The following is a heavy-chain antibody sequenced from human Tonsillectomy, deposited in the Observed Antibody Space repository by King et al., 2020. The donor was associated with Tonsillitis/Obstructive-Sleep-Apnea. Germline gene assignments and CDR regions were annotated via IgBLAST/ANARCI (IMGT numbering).Heavy chain of an antibody. V-gene: IGHV3-30*18. D-gene: IGHD2-8*02. J-gene: IGHJ4*02. CDR2: ISYDGSNK. CDR1: GFTFSSYG. CDR3: AKRGGGVSSAEGGYFDY. Sequence: VQLVESGGGVVQPGRSLRLSCAASGFTFSSYGMHWVRQAPGKGLEWVAVISYDGSNKYYADSVKGRFTISRDNSKYTLYLQMNSLRAEDTAVYYCAKRGGGVSSAEGGYFDYWGQGTLVTVSS.